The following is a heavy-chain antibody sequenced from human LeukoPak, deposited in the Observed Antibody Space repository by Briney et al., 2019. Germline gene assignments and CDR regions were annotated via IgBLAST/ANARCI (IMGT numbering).Heavy chain of an antibody. CDR2: ISNDGSKK. D-gene: IGHD3-10*01. J-gene: IGHJ5*01. CDR1: GFTFSNYA. CDR3: ARARRSGGITMVRGVKDRGWFDY. Sequence: PGGSLRLSCAASGFTFSNYAMHWVRQAPGKGLEWVAVISNDGSKKDYADSVKGRFTISRDNSKNTLYLQMNSLRAEDTAVFYCARARRSGGITMVRGVKDRGWFDYWGQGTLVTVSS. V-gene: IGHV3-30*04.